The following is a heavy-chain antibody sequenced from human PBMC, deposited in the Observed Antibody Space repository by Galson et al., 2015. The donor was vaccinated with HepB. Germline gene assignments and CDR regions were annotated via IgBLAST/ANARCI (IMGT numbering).Heavy chain of an antibody. D-gene: IGHD6-19*01. Sequence: SLRLSCAASGFTFSSYSIHWVREAPGKGLEWVAIISHDGRNKYYAYSVKGRFTISRDNSKNTLYLQMNGLRSYDTAVYYCARERGAGWYEGNDYWGQGTRVVVSS. J-gene: IGHJ4*02. CDR1: GFTFSSYS. V-gene: IGHV3-30*04. CDR2: ISHDGRNK. CDR3: ARERGAGWYEGNDY.